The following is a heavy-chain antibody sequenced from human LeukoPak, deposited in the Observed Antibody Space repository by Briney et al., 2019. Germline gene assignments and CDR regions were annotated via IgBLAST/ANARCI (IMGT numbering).Heavy chain of an antibody. V-gene: IGHV3-11*01. CDR1: GFTFINYG. CDR3: ARASDRYYYYYMDV. CDR2: ISSSGSTI. D-gene: IGHD1-26*01. J-gene: IGHJ6*03. Sequence: PGGSLRLSCAASGFTFINYGMHWIRQAPGKGLEWVSYISSSGSTIYYADSVKGRFTISRDNAKNSLYLQMNSLRAEDTAVYYCARASDRYYYYYMDVWGKGTTVTISS.